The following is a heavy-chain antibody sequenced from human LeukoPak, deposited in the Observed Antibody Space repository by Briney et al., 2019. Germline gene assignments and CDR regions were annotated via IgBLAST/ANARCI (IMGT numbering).Heavy chain of an antibody. V-gene: IGHV3-74*01. CDR1: GFTFRTYW. D-gene: IGHD2-2*01. CDR2: INGDGSST. CDR3: ARDEAYQLLL. J-gene: IGHJ4*02. Sequence: GGSLRLSCAASGFTFRTYWMHWFRQAPGKGLVWVSRINGDGSSTNYADSVKGRFTISRDNGKNMVYLQMNSLRDEDTAVYYCARDEAYQLLLWGQGTLVTVSS.